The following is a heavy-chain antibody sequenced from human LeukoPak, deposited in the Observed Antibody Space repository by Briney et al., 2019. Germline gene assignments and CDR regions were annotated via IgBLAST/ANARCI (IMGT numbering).Heavy chain of an antibody. D-gene: IGHD2-2*01. V-gene: IGHV1-46*01. CDR1: GYTFTSYY. CDR3: ARDLLPSRYCTSTSCSASDS. CDR2: INPSGGIT. J-gene: IGHJ4*02. Sequence: ASVKVSCKASGYTFTSYYMHWVRQAPGQGLEWMGMINPSGGITSYAQNFQGRVTMTRDTSTRTVYMEMSSLRSEDTAVYFCARDLLPSRYCTSTSCSASDSWGLGTLVIVSS.